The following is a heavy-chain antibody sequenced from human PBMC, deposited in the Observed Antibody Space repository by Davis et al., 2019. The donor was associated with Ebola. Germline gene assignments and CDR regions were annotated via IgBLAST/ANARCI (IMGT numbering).Heavy chain of an antibody. CDR3: ARLSRFAFDV. CDR1: GFTFSSYS. CDR2: ISSSSSYI. Sequence: GESLKISCAASGFTFSSYSMNWVRQAPGKGLEWVSSISSSSSYIYYADSVKGRITISRDNSKTTLYLQVNSLRAEDTALYYCARLSRFAFDVWGQGTMVTVSS. V-gene: IGHV3-21*04. J-gene: IGHJ3*01. D-gene: IGHD3-16*01.